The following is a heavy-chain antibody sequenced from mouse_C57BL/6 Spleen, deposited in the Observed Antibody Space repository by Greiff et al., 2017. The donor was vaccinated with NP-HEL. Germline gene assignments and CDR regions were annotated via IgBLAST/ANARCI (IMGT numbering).Heavy chain of an antibody. CDR3: ARRGYYDYDVGFAY. CDR2: IDPSDSYT. J-gene: IGHJ3*01. V-gene: IGHV1-69*01. D-gene: IGHD2-4*01. Sequence: QVQLQQPGAELVMPGASVKLSCKASGYTFTSYWMHWVKPRPGQGLEWIGEIDPSDSYTNYNQKFKGKSTLTVDKSSSTAYMQLSSLTSEDSAVYYCARRGYYDYDVGFAYWGQGTLVTVSA. CDR1: GYTFTSYW.